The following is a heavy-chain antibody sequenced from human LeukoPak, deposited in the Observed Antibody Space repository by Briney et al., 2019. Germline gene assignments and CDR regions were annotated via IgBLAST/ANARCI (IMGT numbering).Heavy chain of an antibody. J-gene: IGHJ4*02. CDR1: DYSISNGYY. CDR2: IYHSGSS. Sequence: SETLSLTCTVSDYSISNGYYWGWIRQPPGKGLEWIGIIYHSGSSYHNPSLKSRVTISVDTSKNHFSLKLTSVTAADTAVYYCARSPIKGDGVYYFDYWGQGTLVAVSS. CDR3: ARSPIKGDGVYYFDY. V-gene: IGHV4-38-2*02. D-gene: IGHD2-21*02.